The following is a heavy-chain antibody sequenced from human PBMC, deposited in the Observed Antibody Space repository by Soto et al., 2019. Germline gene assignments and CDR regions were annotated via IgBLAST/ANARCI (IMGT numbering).Heavy chain of an antibody. D-gene: IGHD6-19*01. V-gene: IGHV3-23*01. CDR3: AEEQEWLVQAPNWFDP. CDR2: ISGSGGST. CDR1: GFTFSSYA. Sequence: GGSLRLSCAASGFTFSSYAMSWVRQAPGKGLEWVSAISGSGGSTYYADSVKGRFTISRDNSKNTLYLQMNSLRAEDTAVYYCAEEQEWLVQAPNWFDPWGQGTLVTVSS. J-gene: IGHJ5*02.